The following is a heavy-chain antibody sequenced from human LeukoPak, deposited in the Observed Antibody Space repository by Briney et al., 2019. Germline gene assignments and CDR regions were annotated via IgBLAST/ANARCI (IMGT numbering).Heavy chain of an antibody. CDR1: GFTFSSYG. J-gene: IGHJ6*03. CDR3: AKGLVGGSRYYYMDV. CDR2: IGFDGSKI. V-gene: IGHV3-30*02. Sequence: GGSLRLSCAASGFTFSSYGMHWVRQAPGKGLEWVTFIGFDGSKIYYADSVKGRFTISRDNSKNTLYLQMNSLRAEDTAVYYCAKGLVGGSRYYYMDVWGKGTTVTVSS. D-gene: IGHD1-26*01.